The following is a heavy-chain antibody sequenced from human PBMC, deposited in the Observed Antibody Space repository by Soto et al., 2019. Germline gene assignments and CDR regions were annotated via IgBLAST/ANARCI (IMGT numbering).Heavy chain of an antibody. Sequence: SVKVSCKASGGTFSSYAISWVRQAPGQGLEWMGGIIPIFGTANYAQKFQGRVTITADESTSTAYMELSSLRSEDTAVYYCARDSGGSNFKYYDILTGYSVLSYYYGMDVWGQ. CDR3: ARDSGGSNFKYYDILTGYSVLSYYYGMDV. V-gene: IGHV1-69*13. CDR2: IIPIFGTA. CDR1: GGTFSSYA. J-gene: IGHJ6*02. D-gene: IGHD3-9*01.